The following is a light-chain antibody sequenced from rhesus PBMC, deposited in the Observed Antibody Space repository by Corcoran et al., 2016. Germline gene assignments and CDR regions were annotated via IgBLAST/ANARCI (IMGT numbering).Light chain of an antibody. CDR2: KAS. J-gene: IGKJ2*01. Sequence: DIQMTQSPSSLSASVGDTVTITCRASQSISSWLAWYQQKPGKDPKPRIYKASTLQSGVPSRFRGSGSGTDYTLTIGRLQSEDFSTYYGRQYSNSPNRFGQGTKVEIK. CDR1: QSISSW. CDR3: RQYSNSPNR. V-gene: IGKV1-22*01.